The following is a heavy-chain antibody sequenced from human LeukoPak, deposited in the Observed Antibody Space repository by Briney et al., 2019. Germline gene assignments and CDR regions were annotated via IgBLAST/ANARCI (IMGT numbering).Heavy chain of an antibody. V-gene: IGHV4-39*07. CDR1: GGSASSTSYY. CDR3: ASRYSSSWYVDYYYMDV. CDR2: IYYSGST. D-gene: IGHD6-13*01. J-gene: IGHJ6*03. Sequence: SQTLSLTCTVSGGSASSTSYYWGWIRQPPGKGLEWIGSIYYSGSTYYNPSLKSRVTISVDTSKNQLSLKLSSVTAADTAVYYCASRYSSSWYVDYYYMDVWGKGTTVTVSS.